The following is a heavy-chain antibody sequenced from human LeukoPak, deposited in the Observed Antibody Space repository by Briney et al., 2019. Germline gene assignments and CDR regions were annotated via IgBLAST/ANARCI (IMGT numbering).Heavy chain of an antibody. Sequence: ASVKVSCKASGYTFTSYDINWVRQATGQGLEWMGWMNPNSGNTGYAQEFQGRVTITRNTSISTAYMELSSLRSEDTAVYYCARADSSSWYYFDYWGQGTLVTVSS. CDR3: ARADSSSWYYFDY. V-gene: IGHV1-8*03. CDR2: MNPNSGNT. J-gene: IGHJ4*02. CDR1: GYTFTSYD. D-gene: IGHD6-13*01.